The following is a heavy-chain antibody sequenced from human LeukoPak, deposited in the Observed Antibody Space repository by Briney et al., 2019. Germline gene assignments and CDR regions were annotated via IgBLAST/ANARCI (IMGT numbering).Heavy chain of an antibody. V-gene: IGHV3-48*03. Sequence: PGGSLRLSCAASGFTFSSYEMNWVRRAPGKGLEWVSYIGTSVTNIYYADSVKGRFTISRDNAKNSLYLQMNSLRAEDTALYYCARGPYGPGSLYPHWGQGTLVTVSS. J-gene: IGHJ4*02. D-gene: IGHD3-10*01. CDR1: GFTFSSYE. CDR3: ARGPYGPGSLYPH. CDR2: IGTSVTNI.